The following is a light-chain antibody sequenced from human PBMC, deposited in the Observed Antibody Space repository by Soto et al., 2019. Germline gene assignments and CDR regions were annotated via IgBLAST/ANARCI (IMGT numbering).Light chain of an antibody. Sequence: QSALTQPASVSGSPGQSITISCTGTSSDVGGFNLVSWYQQHPGKDPKLIIYEATKRPSGVSNRFSGSKSGNTASMTISGAQAEGEGDYLWRSYARRSNVGFGGGTKLTVL. CDR1: SSDVGGFNL. CDR3: RSYARRSNVG. J-gene: IGLJ2*01. V-gene: IGLV2-23*02. CDR2: EAT.